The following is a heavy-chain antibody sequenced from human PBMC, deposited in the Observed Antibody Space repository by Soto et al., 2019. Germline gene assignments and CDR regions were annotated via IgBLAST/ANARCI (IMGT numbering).Heavy chain of an antibody. Sequence: SVKVSCKASGGSFNSYVISWVRQAPGEGLEWMGVISPSLETLEYARKFQGRVTMTADKFTSTAYLEMSSLSYEDTAIYYCSRAIAMVRGQTPYDFDYWGQGALVTVSS. CDR1: GGSFNSYV. J-gene: IGHJ4*02. D-gene: IGHD3-10*01. V-gene: IGHV1-69*10. CDR3: SRAIAMVRGQTPYDFDY. CDR2: ISPSLETL.